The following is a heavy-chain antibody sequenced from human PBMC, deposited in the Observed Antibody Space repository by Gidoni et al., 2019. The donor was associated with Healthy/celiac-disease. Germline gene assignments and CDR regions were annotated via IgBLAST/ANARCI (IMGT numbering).Heavy chain of an antibody. CDR1: GFTSSSHG. V-gene: IGHV3-30*18. Sequence: QVQLVESGGGVVQPGRSLRLSCAASGFTSSSHGMHWVRQAPGKGLEWVAVISYDGSNKYYADSVKGRFTISRDNSKNTLYLQMNSLRAEDTAVYYCAKDQYPDCGGDCTPGGWGQGTLVTVSS. D-gene: IGHD2-21*02. CDR2: ISYDGSNK. CDR3: AKDQYPDCGGDCTPGG. J-gene: IGHJ4*02.